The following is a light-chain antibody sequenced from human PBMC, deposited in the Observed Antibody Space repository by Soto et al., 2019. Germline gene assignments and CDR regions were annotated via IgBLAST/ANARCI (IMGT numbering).Light chain of an antibody. CDR3: CSYASRELGV. CDR1: SSDVGSYNL. J-gene: IGLJ2*01. CDR2: EVS. Sequence: QPVLTQPASVSGSPGQSITISCTGTSSDVGSYNLVSWYQQHPGKAPKLMIYEVSQRPSGVSDRFFGSKSGNTASLTISGLQAEDEADYFCCSYASRELGVFGGGTKLTVL. V-gene: IGLV2-23*02.